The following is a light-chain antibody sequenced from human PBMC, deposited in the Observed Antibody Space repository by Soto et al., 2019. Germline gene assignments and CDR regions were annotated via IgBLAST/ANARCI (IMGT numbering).Light chain of an antibody. CDR2: VTN. CDR1: RSNIGAGYD. J-gene: IGLJ2*01. Sequence: QSVLTQPPSVSGAPGQRVTISCTGSRSNIGAGYDVHWYQQLPGTAPKLLIYVTNNRPSGVPDRFSGSKSGTSASLAITGLRAEDEADYYGQTYDSRLSGSIFGGGTKLTVL. V-gene: IGLV1-40*01. CDR3: QTYDSRLSGSI.